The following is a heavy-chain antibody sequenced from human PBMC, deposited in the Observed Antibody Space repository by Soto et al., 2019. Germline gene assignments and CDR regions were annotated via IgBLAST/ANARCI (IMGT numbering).Heavy chain of an antibody. CDR2: ISYDGSNK. D-gene: IGHD6-6*01. J-gene: IGHJ4*02. CDR3: AKIASLYSSSSSEDY. Sequence: QVQLVESGGGVVQPGRSLRLSCAASGFTFSSYGMHWVRQAPGKGLEWVAVISYDGSNKYYADSVKGRFTISRDNSKNTLYLQMNSLRAEDTAVYYCAKIASLYSSSSSEDYWGQGTLVTVSS. CDR1: GFTFSSYG. V-gene: IGHV3-30*18.